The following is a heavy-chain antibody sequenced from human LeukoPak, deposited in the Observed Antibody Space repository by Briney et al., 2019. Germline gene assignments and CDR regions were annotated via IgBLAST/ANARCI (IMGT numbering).Heavy chain of an antibody. V-gene: IGHV1-46*01. J-gene: IGHJ3*02. CDR1: GYTFTSYY. CDR3: ARVSPSPSKGFDAFDI. Sequence: GASVKVSCKASGYTFTSYYMHWVRQAPGQGLEWMGIINPSGGSTSYAQKFQGRVTMTRDTSTSTVYMELSSLGSEDTAVYYCARVSPSPSKGFDAFDIWGQGTMVTVSS. CDR2: INPSGGST.